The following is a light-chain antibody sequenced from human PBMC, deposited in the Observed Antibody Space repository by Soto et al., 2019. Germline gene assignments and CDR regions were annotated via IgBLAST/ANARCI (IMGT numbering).Light chain of an antibody. Sequence: QSLLTQPASVSGSLVQSITISCTGTSSDIGGYKYVSWYQQHPGKAPKLIIFEVSNRPSGVSDRFSGSNSGNTASLTISGLQAEDEADYYCTSYSRYXVLVFGGGTK. CDR1: SSDIGGYKY. CDR3: TSYSRYXVLV. CDR2: EVS. V-gene: IGLV2-14*01. J-gene: IGLJ3*02.